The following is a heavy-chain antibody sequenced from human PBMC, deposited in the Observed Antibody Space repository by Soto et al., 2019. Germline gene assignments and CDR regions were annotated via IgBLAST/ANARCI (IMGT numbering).Heavy chain of an antibody. Sequence: QVQLQESGPGLVKPSQTLSLTCTVSGGSISSGDYFWSWIRQPPGKGLEWIGYIYYSGNTYYNPSLKRRFTISVATSKNQFSLNLPSVTAADTAVFYCARGSRVGGLGFPWFFDLWGRGTLVTVSS. CDR1: GGSISSGDYF. CDR3: ARGSRVGGLGFPWFFDL. CDR2: IYYSGNT. D-gene: IGHD3-10*01. V-gene: IGHV4-30-4*01. J-gene: IGHJ2*01.